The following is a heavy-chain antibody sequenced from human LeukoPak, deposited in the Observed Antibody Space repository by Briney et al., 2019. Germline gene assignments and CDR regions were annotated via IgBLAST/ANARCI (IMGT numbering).Heavy chain of an antibody. CDR2: ISASGGST. Sequence: PGGSLRLSCAASGFTFGSHEMHWVRQAPGKGLEWVSGISASGGSTYYADFVKGRFTISRDNSRNTFFLQMNSLRVEDTALYYCASRDPCSGGSCYGIDYWGQGTLVTVSS. V-gene: IGHV3-23*01. D-gene: IGHD2-15*01. J-gene: IGHJ4*02. CDR1: GFTFGSHE. CDR3: ASRDPCSGGSCYGIDY.